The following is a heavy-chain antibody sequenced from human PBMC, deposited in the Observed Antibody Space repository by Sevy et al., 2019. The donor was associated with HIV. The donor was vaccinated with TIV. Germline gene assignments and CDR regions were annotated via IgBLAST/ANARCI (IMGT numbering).Heavy chain of an antibody. CDR1: EFTLSDYY. CDR2: LTSSGIAL. V-gene: IGHV3-11*01. D-gene: IGHD4-4*01. J-gene: IGHJ4*02. CDR3: VGRQYSHTYSWSYRFDH. Sequence: GGSLRLSCTASEFTLSDYYMSWFRRAPGKGLEWISCLTSSGIALDYADSVKGRFAISRDNAKNSLYLQMTSLRAEDTAVYFGVGRQYSHTYSWSYRFDHWGQGTLVTVSS.